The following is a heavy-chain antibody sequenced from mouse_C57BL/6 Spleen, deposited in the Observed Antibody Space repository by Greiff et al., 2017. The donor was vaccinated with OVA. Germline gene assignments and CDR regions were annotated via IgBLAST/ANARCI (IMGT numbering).Heavy chain of an antibody. CDR2: ISYDGSN. J-gene: IGHJ1*03. CDR1: GYSITSGYY. CDR3: ARNPSSRYFDV. V-gene: IGHV3-6*01. Sequence: EVQLKESGPGLVKPSQSLSLTCSVTGYSITSGYYWNWIRQFPGNKLEWMGYISYDGSNNYNPSLKNRISITRDTSKNQFFLKLNSVTTEDTATYYCARNPSSRYFDVWGTGTTVTVSS.